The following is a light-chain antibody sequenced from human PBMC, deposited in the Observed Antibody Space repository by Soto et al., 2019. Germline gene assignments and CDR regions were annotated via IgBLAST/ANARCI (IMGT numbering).Light chain of an antibody. CDR1: SSDGGGYNY. V-gene: IGLV2-14*01. CDR3: SSYTSSSALVV. J-gene: IGLJ2*01. CDR2: EVS. Sequence: QSALTQPASVSGSPGQSITISCTGTSSDGGGYNYVSWYQQHPGKAPKLMIYEVSNRPSGVSNRFSGSKSGNTASLTISGLQAEDEADHYCSSYTSSSALVVFGGGTKLTVL.